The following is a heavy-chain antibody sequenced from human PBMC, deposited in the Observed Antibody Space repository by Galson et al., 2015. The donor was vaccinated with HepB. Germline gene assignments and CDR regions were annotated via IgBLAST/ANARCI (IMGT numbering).Heavy chain of an antibody. CDR1: GYTFTSFG. CDR3: ALRTGTLPYYFDY. CDR2: ISTYNGKT. V-gene: IGHV1-18*01. D-gene: IGHD3-10*01. Sequence: SVKVSCKASGYTFTSFGISWMRQAPGQRLEWMGWISTYNGKTDYAQKFQDRVSMTTDKSTRTVYLDLRSLRSDDTAVCYCALRTGTLPYYFDYWGQGTQVTVSS. J-gene: IGHJ4*02.